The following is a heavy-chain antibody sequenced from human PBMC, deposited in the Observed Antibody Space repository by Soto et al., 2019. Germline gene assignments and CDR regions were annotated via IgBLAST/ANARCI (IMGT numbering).Heavy chain of an antibody. CDR2: ISAYNGNT. V-gene: IGHV1-18*01. J-gene: IGHJ4*02. Sequence: QVQMVQSGAEVKKPGASVKVSCKASGYTFTSYGISWVRQAPGQGLEWMGWISAYNGNTNYAQKLQGRVTMTTDTSTSTAYMELRSLRSDDTAVYYCARERVGCSGGSCYGIADYWGQGTLVTVSS. D-gene: IGHD2-15*01. CDR3: ARERVGCSGGSCYGIADY. CDR1: GYTFTSYG.